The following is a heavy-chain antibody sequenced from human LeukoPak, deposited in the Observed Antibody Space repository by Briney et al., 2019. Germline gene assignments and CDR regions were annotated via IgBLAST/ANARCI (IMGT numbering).Heavy chain of an antibody. D-gene: IGHD5-18*01. J-gene: IGHJ3*02. CDR1: GYTFTSYG. CDR2: ISAYNGNT. V-gene: IGHV1-18*01. CDR3: ARVYGGPMGGYSYDHDAFDI. Sequence: ASVKVSCKASGYTFTSYGISWVRQAPGQGLEWMGWISAYNGNTNYAQKLQGRVTMTTDTSTSTAYMELRSLRSDDTAVYYCARVYGGPMGGYSYDHDAFDIWGQGTMVTVSS.